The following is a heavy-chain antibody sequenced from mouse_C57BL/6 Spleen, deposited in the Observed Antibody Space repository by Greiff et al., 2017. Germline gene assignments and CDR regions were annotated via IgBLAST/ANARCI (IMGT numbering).Heavy chain of an antibody. J-gene: IGHJ4*01. CDR1: GYTFTSYW. CDR3: ARWVYGNYVHYYAMDY. V-gene: IGHV1-53*01. D-gene: IGHD2-1*01. Sequence: VQLQQPGTELVKSGASVKLSCKASGYTFTSYWMHWVKQRPGQGLEWIGNINPSNGGTNYNEKFKSKATLTVDKSSSTAYMQLSSLTSEDSAVYYCARWVYGNYVHYYAMDYWGQGTSVTVSS. CDR2: INPSNGGT.